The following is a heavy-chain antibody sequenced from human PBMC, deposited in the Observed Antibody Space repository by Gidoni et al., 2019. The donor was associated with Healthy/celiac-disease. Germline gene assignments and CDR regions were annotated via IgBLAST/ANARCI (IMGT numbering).Heavy chain of an antibody. CDR3: AKDGYRYCSSTSCYHFDY. V-gene: IGHV3-30*18. D-gene: IGHD2-2*01. J-gene: IGHJ4*02. CDR1: GFTFSRYG. CDR2: ISYDGSNK. Sequence: QVQLVESGGGVVQPGRSLRPSCAASGFTFSRYGRHWVRQAPGKGLEWVAVISYDGSNKYYADSVKGRFTISRDNSKNTLYLQMNSLRAEDTAVYYCAKDGYRYCSSTSCYHFDYWGQGTLVTVSS.